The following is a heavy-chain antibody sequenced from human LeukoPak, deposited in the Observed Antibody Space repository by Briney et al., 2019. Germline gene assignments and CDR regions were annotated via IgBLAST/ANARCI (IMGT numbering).Heavy chain of an antibody. CDR1: GYTFPSYV. CDR2: ISAYNGNT. D-gene: IGHD1-26*01. J-gene: IGHJ4*02. Sequence: ASVKVSCRASGYTFPSYVISGVRQAPGQGLEGMGWISAYNGNTNYAQKLQGRVTMTTDTSTSTAYMELRSLRSDDTAVYYCARDRSGSYNPFPSYWGQGTLVTVSS. V-gene: IGHV1-18*01. CDR3: ARDRSGSYNPFPSY.